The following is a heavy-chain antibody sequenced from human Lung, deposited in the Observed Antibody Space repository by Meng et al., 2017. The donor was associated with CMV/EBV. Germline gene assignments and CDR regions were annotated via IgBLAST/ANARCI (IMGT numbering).Heavy chain of an antibody. J-gene: IGHJ4*02. CDR2: INEDGSET. CDR3: ARDPRGDGGVTFDY. CDR1: GFNFNNYW. V-gene: IGHV3-7*01. D-gene: IGHD5-24*01. Sequence: SGFNFNNYWMNWVRQAPGKGLEWVANINEDGSETYYLDSVKGRFTISRDNAKNSLFLQMNSLRADDTAVYYRARDPRGDGGVTFDYWGQGMLVTVSS.